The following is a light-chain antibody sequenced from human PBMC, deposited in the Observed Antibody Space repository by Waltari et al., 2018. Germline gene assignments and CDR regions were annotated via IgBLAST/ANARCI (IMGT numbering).Light chain of an antibody. V-gene: IGLV3-21*01. CDR2: YDS. CDR3: QVWESGGELRV. J-gene: IGLJ3*02. Sequence: SSVLTQPPSVSVAPGQTASITCGGDNIGSKNVHWYQQKPGQSPLLVIYYDSDRPSGIPERFSGSNSGNTATLTISRVEAGDEADYCCQVWESGGELRVFGGGTKLTVL. CDR1: NIGSKN.